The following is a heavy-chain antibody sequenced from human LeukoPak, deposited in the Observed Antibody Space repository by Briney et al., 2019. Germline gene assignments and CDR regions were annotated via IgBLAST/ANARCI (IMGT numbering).Heavy chain of an antibody. Sequence: GASVKVSCKASGYTFTGYYMHWVRQVPGRGLEWMGWINPNSGGTNYAQKFQGRVTMTRDTSISTAYMELSRLRSDDTAVYYCARAGAVDAAVRLWNARLDFDYWGQGTLVTVSS. V-gene: IGHV1-2*02. CDR2: INPNSGGT. J-gene: IGHJ4*02. CDR1: GYTFTGYY. D-gene: IGHD5-18*01. CDR3: ARAGAVDAAVRLWNARLDFDY.